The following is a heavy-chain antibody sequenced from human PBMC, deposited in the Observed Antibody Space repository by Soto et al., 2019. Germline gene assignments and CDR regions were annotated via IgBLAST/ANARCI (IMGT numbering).Heavy chain of an antibody. D-gene: IGHD3-22*01. V-gene: IGHV3-74*01. J-gene: IGHJ3*02. CDR2: INSDGSST. CDR1: GFTFSSYW. Sequence: PGGSLRLSCAASGFTFSSYWMHWVRQAPGKGLVWVSRINSDGSSTSYADSVKGRFTISRDNAKNTLYLQMNSLRAEDTAVYYCARYPRRISMIVVVNDAFDIWGQGTMVTV. CDR3: ARYPRRISMIVVVNDAFDI.